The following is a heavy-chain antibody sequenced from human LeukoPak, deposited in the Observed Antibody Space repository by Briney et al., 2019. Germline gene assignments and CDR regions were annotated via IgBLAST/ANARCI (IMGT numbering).Heavy chain of an antibody. CDR3: ARETPRRGETRDGYR. CDR1: GFTFSSYG. Sequence: PGGSLSLFFAASGFTFSSYGMHWVRQSPGKGLEWVAVTSYDGSNQYYADSVKGRFTISRDNPKNLLFLQINSLRVEDTAVYYCARETPRRGETRDGYRWGQGTVVTVSS. D-gene: IGHD5-24*01. J-gene: IGHJ4*02. CDR2: TSYDGSNQ. V-gene: IGHV3-30*03.